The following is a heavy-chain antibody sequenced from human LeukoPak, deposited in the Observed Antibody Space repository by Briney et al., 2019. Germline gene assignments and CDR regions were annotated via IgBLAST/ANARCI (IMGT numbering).Heavy chain of an antibody. CDR1: GGSISSGSYY. V-gene: IGHV4-61*02. CDR3: ARGRLRVLRQTNWFDP. J-gene: IGHJ5*02. CDR2: IYTSGST. D-gene: IGHD2/OR15-2a*01. Sequence: PSQTLSLTCTVSGGSISSGSYYWNWIRQPAGKGLEWIGRIYTSGSTNYNPSLKSRVTISVDTSKNQFSLKLSSVTAADTAVYYCARGRLRVLRQTNWFDPWGQGTLVTVSS.